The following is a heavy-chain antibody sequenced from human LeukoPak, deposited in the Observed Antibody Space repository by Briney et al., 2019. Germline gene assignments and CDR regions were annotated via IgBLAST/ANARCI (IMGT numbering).Heavy chain of an antibody. CDR3: AKDPFRMDIVVVPAAVPNY. CDR2: IRYDGSNK. Sequence: GGSLRLSCAASGFTFSSYAMHWVRQAPGKGLEWVAVIRYDGSNKYYADSVKGRFTISRDNSKNTLYLQMNSLRAEDTAVYYCAKDPFRMDIVVVPAAVPNYWGQGTLVTVSS. CDR1: GFTFSSYA. V-gene: IGHV3-30*02. J-gene: IGHJ4*02. D-gene: IGHD2-2*02.